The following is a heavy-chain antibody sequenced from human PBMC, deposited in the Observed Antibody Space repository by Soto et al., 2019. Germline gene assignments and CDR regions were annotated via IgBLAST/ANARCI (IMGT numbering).Heavy chain of an antibody. Sequence: SETLSLTCAVSGGSISSSNWWSWVRQPPGKGLEWIGEIYHSGSTNYNPSLKSRVTISVDKSKTQFSLKLSSVTAADTAVYYCARGGTIGPEPSGAFDIWGQGTMVTVSS. J-gene: IGHJ3*02. D-gene: IGHD3-16*01. CDR3: ARGGTIGPEPSGAFDI. CDR2: IYHSGST. V-gene: IGHV4-4*02. CDR1: GGSISSSNW.